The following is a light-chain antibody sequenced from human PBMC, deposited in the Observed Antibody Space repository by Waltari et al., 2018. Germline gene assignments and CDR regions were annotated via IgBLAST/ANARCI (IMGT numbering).Light chain of an antibody. CDR1: SSDIGYYNL. V-gene: IGLV2-23*02. J-gene: IGLJ3*02. CDR2: EVN. Sequence: QSALTQPASVSGSPGQSITISCTGTSSDIGYYNLVSWYQQDPGKAPKAIIYEVNKRPSGVSNRFSGSKSGNTASLTISGLQAEDEADYYCCSYIGDSAWVFGGGTKVTVL. CDR3: CSYIGDSAWV.